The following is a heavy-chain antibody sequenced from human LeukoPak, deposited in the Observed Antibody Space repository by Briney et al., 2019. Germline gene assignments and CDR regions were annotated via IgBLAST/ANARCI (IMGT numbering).Heavy chain of an antibody. CDR1: GGSVSSGGYS. D-gene: IGHD3-3*01. CDR2: INHSGST. Sequence: SETLSLTCAVSGGSVSSGGYSWSWIRQPPGKGLEWIGEINHSGSTNYNPSLKSRVTISVDTSKNQFSLKLSSVTAADTAVYYCARRSGYSYFQHWGQGTLVTVSS. J-gene: IGHJ1*01. V-gene: IGHV4-34*01. CDR3: ARRSGYSYFQH.